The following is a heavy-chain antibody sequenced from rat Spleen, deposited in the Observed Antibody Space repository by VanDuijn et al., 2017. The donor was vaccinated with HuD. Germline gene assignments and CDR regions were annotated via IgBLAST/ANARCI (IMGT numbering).Heavy chain of an antibody. CDR2: VWYDGDT. CDR1: GFSLTTYS. J-gene: IGHJ3*01. Sequence: QVQLKESGPGLVQPSETLSLICTVSGFSLTTYSVSWVRQPSGKGPEWMGRVWYDGDTAYNSALKSRLSVSRDTSKNQVFLKMVSLQTDDTGTYYCARQDNYVGFAYWGQGTLVTVSS. CDR3: ARQDNYVGFAY. D-gene: IGHD1-10*01. V-gene: IGHV2-34*01.